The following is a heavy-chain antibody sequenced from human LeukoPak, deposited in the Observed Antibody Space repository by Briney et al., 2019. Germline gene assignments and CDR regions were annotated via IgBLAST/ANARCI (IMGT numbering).Heavy chain of an antibody. CDR1: GFTFSSYW. D-gene: IGHD6-19*01. Sequence: GGSLRLSCAASGFTFSSYWMSWVRQAPGKGLEWVANIKQDGSEKYYVDSVKGRFTISRDNAKNSLYLQMNSLRAEDTAVYYCARAPRAVASPEYFQHWGQGTLVTVSS. V-gene: IGHV3-7*03. CDR3: ARAPRAVASPEYFQH. CDR2: IKQDGSEK. J-gene: IGHJ1*01.